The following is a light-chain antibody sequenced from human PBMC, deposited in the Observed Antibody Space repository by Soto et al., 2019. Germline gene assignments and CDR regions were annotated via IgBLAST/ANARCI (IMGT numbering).Light chain of an antibody. Sequence: QSALTQPASVSGSPGQSIAISCTGTSSDVGGYNYVSWYQQHPGTAPKLMIYDVSDPPSGVSNRFSGSKSGNTASLTISGLQAEDEADYDCSSYSTNSTLVFGGGTKVTVL. CDR2: DVS. V-gene: IGLV2-14*01. CDR1: SSDVGGYNY. CDR3: SSYSTNSTLV. J-gene: IGLJ2*01.